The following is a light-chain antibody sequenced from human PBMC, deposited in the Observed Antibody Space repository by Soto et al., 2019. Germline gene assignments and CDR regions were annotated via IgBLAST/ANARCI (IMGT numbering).Light chain of an antibody. V-gene: IGLV1-40*01. J-gene: IGLJ1*01. CDR2: GST. CDR3: QSYDNSLSAYV. CDR1: SSDIGAGSE. Sequence: QSVVTQPPSLSGAPGQRVTISCTGSSSDIGAGSEVHWYQPLPGTAPKLLIFGSTNRPSGVPDRFSGSKSATSASLAITGLQAEDEADYYCQSYDNSLSAYVFGTGTKLTVL.